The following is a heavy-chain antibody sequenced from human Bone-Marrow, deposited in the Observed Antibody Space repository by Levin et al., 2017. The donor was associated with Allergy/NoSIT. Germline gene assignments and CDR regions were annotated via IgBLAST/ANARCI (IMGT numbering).Heavy chain of an antibody. D-gene: IGHD1-26*01. CDR2: IYPNSGGT. J-gene: IGHJ4*02. V-gene: IGHV1-2*02. Sequence: ASVKVSCKASGYTFTGYYMHWVRQAPGQGLEWMGWIYPNSGGTKYVQKFQGRVSMTWDTSISTAYMELSSLTTDDTAVYYCARDIVAAVHYFDHWGQGTLVTVSS. CDR1: GYTFTGYY. CDR3: ARDIVAAVHYFDH.